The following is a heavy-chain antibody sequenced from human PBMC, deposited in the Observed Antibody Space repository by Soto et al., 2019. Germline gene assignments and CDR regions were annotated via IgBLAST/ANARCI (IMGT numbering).Heavy chain of an antibody. J-gene: IGHJ3*02. CDR1: GFTFRRYT. Sequence: EVQLLESGGGLVQPGGSLRLSCAASGFTFRRYTMSWVRQTPGKGLEWVSSTTASGGTTYYADSVKGRFTISRHNSKDTLSLEMNSLRAEDTAVYYCAKQPVIIRTQGAFDIWGQGTMVTVSS. V-gene: IGHV3-23*01. CDR3: AKQPVIIRTQGAFDI. CDR2: TTASGGTT.